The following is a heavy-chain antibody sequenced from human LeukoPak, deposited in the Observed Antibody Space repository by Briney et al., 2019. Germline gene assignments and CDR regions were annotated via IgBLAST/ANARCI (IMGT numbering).Heavy chain of an antibody. CDR1: GFTFSSYA. CDR3: ARGKDTAMVNYGMDV. CDR2: ISYDGSNK. Sequence: GGSLRLSCAASGFTFSSYALHWVRQAPGKGLEWVAVISYDGSNKYYADSVKGRFTISRDNFKNTLYLQMNSLRAEDTAVYYCARGKDTAMVNYGMDVWGQGTTVTVSS. V-gene: IGHV3-30-3*01. J-gene: IGHJ6*02. D-gene: IGHD5-18*01.